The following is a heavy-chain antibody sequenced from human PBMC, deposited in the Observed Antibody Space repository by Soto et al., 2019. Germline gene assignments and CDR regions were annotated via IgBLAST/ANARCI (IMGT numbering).Heavy chain of an antibody. D-gene: IGHD1-1*01. CDR2: ISYDGSNK. CDR3: AKDLYNWLGETFLVFNHHDY. J-gene: IGHJ4*02. Sequence: QVQLVESGGGVVQPGRSLRLSCAASGFTFSSYGMHWVRQAPGKGLEWVAVISYDGSNKYYADSVKGRFTISRDNSKNTLYLQMNSLRAEDTDVYYCAKDLYNWLGETFLVFNHHDYWGQGSLVTVSS. V-gene: IGHV3-30*18. CDR1: GFTFSSYG.